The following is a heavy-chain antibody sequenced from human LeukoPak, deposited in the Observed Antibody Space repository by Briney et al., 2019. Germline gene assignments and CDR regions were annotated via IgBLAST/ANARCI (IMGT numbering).Heavy chain of an antibody. CDR2: IYPGDSDT. CDR1: GYSFTSYW. J-gene: IGHJ4*02. D-gene: IGHD3-10*01. CDR3: ARSMSETYYYGSGSYSLVY. Sequence: GESLKISCKGSGYSFTSYWIGWVRQMPGKGLEWMGIIYPGDSDTRYSPSFQGQVTISADKSISTAYLQWSSLKASDTAMYYCARSMSETYYYGSGSYSLVYWGQGTLATVSS. V-gene: IGHV5-51*01.